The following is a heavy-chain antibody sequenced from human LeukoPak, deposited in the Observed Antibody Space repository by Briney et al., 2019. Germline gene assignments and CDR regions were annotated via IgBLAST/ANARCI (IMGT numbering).Heavy chain of an antibody. CDR1: GGSISSGDYY. CDR3: ARGLARFYGAASDY. Sequence: SQTLSLTCTVSGGSISSGDYYWNWIRQPPGKGLEWIGFIYYSGSAYYSPSLKSRLTISVDTSKNQFSLNLNSVTAADTAIYFRARGLARFYGAASDYWGQGTLVTVSS. V-gene: IGHV4-30-4*01. J-gene: IGHJ4*02. D-gene: IGHD3-3*02. CDR2: IYYSGSA.